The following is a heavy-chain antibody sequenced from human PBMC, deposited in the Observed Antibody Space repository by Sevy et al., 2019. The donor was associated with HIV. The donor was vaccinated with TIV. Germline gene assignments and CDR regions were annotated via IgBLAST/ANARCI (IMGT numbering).Heavy chain of an antibody. D-gene: IGHD1-26*01. CDR1: GLTFSSYA. CDR2: ISYDGSNK. J-gene: IGHJ4*02. V-gene: IGHV3-30-3*01. CDR3: GRDAVGLDY. Sequence: GGSLRLSCVVSGLTFSSYAMHWVRQAPGKGLEWVAVISYDGSNKFYADSVEGRFTIYRDKSKNTVYLQMNSLRVEDTAVYYCGRDAVGLDYWGQGTLVTVSS.